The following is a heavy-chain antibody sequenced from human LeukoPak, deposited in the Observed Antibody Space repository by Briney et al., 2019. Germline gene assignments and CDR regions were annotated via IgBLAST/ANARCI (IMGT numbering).Heavy chain of an antibody. Sequence: QPGGSLRLSCAASGFTFSSYGMHWVRQAPGKGLEWVAFIRYDGSNKYYADSVKGRFTISRDNSKNTLYLQMNSLRAEDTAVYYCAREFRKSVGWYFDLWGRGTLVTVSS. CDR3: AREFRKSVGWYFDL. V-gene: IGHV3-30*02. J-gene: IGHJ2*01. CDR1: GFTFSSYG. CDR2: IRYDGSNK.